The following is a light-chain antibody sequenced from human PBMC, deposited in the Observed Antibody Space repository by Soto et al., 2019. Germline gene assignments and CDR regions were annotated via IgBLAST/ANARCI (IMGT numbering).Light chain of an antibody. CDR2: GAS. Sequence: EIVLTQSPGTLSLSPGERATLSCRASQSVSSYLAWYQQKPGQAPRLLIYGASTRATGIPDRFSGSGSGTDFTLTISRLEPEDFAVYYCQQRSNWPSITFGQGTRLEIK. V-gene: IGKV3-11*01. CDR1: QSVSSY. J-gene: IGKJ5*01. CDR3: QQRSNWPSIT.